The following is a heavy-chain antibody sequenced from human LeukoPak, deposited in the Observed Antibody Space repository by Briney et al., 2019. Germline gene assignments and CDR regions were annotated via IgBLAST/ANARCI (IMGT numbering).Heavy chain of an antibody. V-gene: IGHV1-18*01. CDR1: GYTFTSYG. D-gene: IGHD2-2*01. CDR2: ISAYNGNT. Sequence: ASVKASCKASGYTFTSYGISWVRQAPGRGLEWMGWISAYNGNTNYAQKLQGRVTMTTDTSTSTAYMELRSLRSDDTAVYYCARDPRLFPDSSTNGFDYWGQGTLVTVSS. J-gene: IGHJ4*02. CDR3: ARDPRLFPDSSTNGFDY.